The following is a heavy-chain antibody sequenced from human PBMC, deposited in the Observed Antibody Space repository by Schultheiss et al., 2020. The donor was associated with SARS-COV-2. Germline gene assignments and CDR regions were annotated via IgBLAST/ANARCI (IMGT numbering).Heavy chain of an antibody. V-gene: IGHV4-59*01. CDR2: IYYSGST. J-gene: IGHJ6*03. Sequence: SQTLSLTCAVSSGSISPYYWSWIRQPPGKGLEWIGYIYYSGSTNYNPSLRSRVTISVDTSNNQFSLSLNSVTAADTAVYYCARGRTGYSTGWYNYYLMDVWGKGTTVTVSS. CDR3: ARGRTGYSTGWYNYYLMDV. CDR1: SGSISPYY. D-gene: IGHD6-19*01.